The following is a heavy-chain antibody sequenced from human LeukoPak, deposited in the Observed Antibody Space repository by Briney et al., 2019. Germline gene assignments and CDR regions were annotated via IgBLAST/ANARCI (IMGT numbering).Heavy chain of an antibody. CDR1: GFTFSSYG. CDR2: ISYDGSNK. Sequence: GRSLRLSCAASGFTFSSYGMHWVRQAPGKGLEWVAVISYDGSNKYYADSVKGRFTISRDNSKNTLYLQMNSLRAEDTAVYYCAKDRRRYCSGGSCLNFDYWGQGTLVTVSS. CDR3: AKDRRRYCSGGSCLNFDY. D-gene: IGHD2-15*01. V-gene: IGHV3-30*18. J-gene: IGHJ4*02.